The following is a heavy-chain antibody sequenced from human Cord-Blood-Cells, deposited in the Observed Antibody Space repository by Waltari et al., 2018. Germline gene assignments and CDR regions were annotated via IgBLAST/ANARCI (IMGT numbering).Heavy chain of an antibody. V-gene: IGHV4-39*01. D-gene: IGHD2-2*01. CDR3: ARHRDIVVVPAAFDY. CDR2: IYYSGST. CDR1: GGSISSSSYY. Sequence: QLQLQESGPGLVKPSETLSLTCTVSGGSISSSSYYWGWSRPPPGKGLEWIGSIYYSGSTYYNPSLKSRVTISVDTSKNQFSLKLSSVTAADTAVYYCARHRDIVVVPAAFDYWGQGTLVTVSS. J-gene: IGHJ4*02.